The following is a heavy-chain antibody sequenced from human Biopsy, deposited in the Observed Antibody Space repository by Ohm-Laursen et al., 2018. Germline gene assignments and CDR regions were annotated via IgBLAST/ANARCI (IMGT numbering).Heavy chain of an antibody. CDR3: VRGPSGVATIG. Sequence: SLRLSCTASGFTFSGYWMSWVRQAPGKGLEWVSSISGTSTYIYYADSVKGRFTISRDNAKNSVFLQMNSLRAEDTAVYYCVRGPSGVATIGRGQGTLVTVSS. J-gene: IGHJ4*02. D-gene: IGHD5-24*01. CDR2: ISGTSTYI. V-gene: IGHV3-21*01. CDR1: GFTFSGYW.